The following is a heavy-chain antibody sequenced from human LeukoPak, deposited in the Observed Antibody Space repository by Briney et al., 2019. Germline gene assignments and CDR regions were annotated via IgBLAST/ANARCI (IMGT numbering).Heavy chain of an antibody. CDR2: IIPIFGTA. CDR3: AREGHSCGWYRVNDYFDY. Sequence: GASVTVSCKASGGTFSSYAISWVRQAPGQGLEWMGGIIPIFGTANYAQKFQGRVTITADKSTSTDYMELSSLRSEDTAVYYCAREGHSCGWYRVNDYFDYWGQGTLVTVSS. D-gene: IGHD6-19*01. J-gene: IGHJ4*02. CDR1: GGTFSSYA. V-gene: IGHV1-69*06.